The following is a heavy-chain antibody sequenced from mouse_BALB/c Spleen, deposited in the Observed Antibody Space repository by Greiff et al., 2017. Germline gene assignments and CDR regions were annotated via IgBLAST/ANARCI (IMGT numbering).Heavy chain of an antibody. CDR3: ARGGYGNYGWFAY. CDR2: IDPANGNT. V-gene: IGHV14-3*02. Sequence: EVQLQQSGAELVKPGASVKLSCTASGFNIKDTYMHWVKQRPEQGLEWIGRIDPANGNTKYDPKFQGKATITADTSSNTAYLQLSSLTSEDTAVYYCARGGYGNYGWFAYWGQGTLVTVSA. D-gene: IGHD2-10*02. CDR1: GFNIKDTY. J-gene: IGHJ3*01.